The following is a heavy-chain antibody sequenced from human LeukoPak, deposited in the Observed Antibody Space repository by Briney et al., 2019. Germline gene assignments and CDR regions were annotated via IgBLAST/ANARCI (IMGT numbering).Heavy chain of an antibody. CDR3: ARAWNDDSSGYHPHAFDI. V-gene: IGHV1-46*01. CDR1: GYTFTSYY. J-gene: IGHJ3*02. Sequence: ASVKVSCKASGYTFTSYYMHWVRQAPGQGLEWMGIINPSGGSTSYAQKFQGRVTITADKSTSTAYMELSSLRSEDTAVYYCARAWNDDSSGYHPHAFDIWGQGTMVTVSS. D-gene: IGHD3-22*01. CDR2: INPSGGST.